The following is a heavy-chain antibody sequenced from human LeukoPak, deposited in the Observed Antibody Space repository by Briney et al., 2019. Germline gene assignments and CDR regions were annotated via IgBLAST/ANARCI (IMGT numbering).Heavy chain of an antibody. CDR2: ISSSSSTI. J-gene: IGHJ4*02. D-gene: IGHD5-12*01. CDR1: GFTFSSYS. Sequence: GGSLRLSCAASGFTFSSYSMNWVRQAPGKGLEWVSYISSSSSTIYYADPVNGRFTVPRDISKNTMYLQMNSLRAEDTAVYYCSKKGQSEGYGKPDWGQGTLVTVSS. CDR3: SKKGQSEGYGKPD. V-gene: IGHV3-48*01.